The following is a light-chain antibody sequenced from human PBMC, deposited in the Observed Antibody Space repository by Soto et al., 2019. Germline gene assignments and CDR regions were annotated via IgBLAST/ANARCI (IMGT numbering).Light chain of an antibody. Sequence: DIQMTQSPSSLSASVGDRVTIPCRTSQSISSYLNWYQQKPGKAPKFLIYATSSLQSGVPSRFSGSGSGTSFTLTISSLQPEDFATYDCQQSYSTPPEKTFGQGTKLEIK. J-gene: IGKJ2*01. CDR2: ATS. CDR1: QSISSY. CDR3: QQSYSTPPEKT. V-gene: IGKV1-39*01.